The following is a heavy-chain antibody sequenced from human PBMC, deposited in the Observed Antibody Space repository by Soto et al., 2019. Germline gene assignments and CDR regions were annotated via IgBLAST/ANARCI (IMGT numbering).Heavy chain of an antibody. D-gene: IGHD3-3*01. CDR3: ARASEWSGSEFDY. CDR2: IYHSGST. V-gene: IGHV4-30-2*01. J-gene: IGHJ4*02. Sequence: SETLSLTCAVSGGSISSGGYSWSWIRQPPGKGLEWIGYIYHSGSTYYNPSLKSRVTISVDRSKNQFSLKLSSVTAADTAVYYCARASEWSGSEFDYWGQGTLVTVSS. CDR1: GGSISSGGYS.